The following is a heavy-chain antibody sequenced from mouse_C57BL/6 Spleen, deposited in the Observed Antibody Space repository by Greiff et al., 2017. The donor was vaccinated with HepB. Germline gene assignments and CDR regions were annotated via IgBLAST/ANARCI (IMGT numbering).Heavy chain of an antibody. J-gene: IGHJ1*03. D-gene: IGHD1-1*01. CDR3: ARGGVTAEVATGYFDV. CDR2: IYPRSGNT. Sequence: QVQLQQSGAELARPGASVKLSCKASGYTFTSYGISWVKQRPGQGLEWIGEIYPRSGNTYYNEKFKGKATLTADKSSSTAYMELRSLTSEDSAVYFCARGGVTAEVATGYFDVWGTGTTVTVSS. V-gene: IGHV1-81*01. CDR1: GYTFTSYG.